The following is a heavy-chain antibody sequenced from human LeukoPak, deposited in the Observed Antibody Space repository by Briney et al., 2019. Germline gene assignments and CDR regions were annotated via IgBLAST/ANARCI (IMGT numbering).Heavy chain of an antibody. CDR1: GSSLYSDYF. Sequence: SETLSLTCGVSGSSLYSDYFWAWIRQPPGKGLEWIGSIHHSGTIYYNPSLRSQVTISVGTSENHFSLNLNSVTAADTALYYCARHSRVIVGAICAYDFWGQGTKVTVSS. CDR2: IHHSGTI. D-gene: IGHD1-26*01. CDR3: ARHSRVIVGAICAYDF. V-gene: IGHV4-38-2*01. J-gene: IGHJ3*01.